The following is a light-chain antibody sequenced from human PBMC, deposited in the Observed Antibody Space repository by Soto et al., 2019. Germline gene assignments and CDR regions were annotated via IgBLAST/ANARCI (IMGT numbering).Light chain of an antibody. CDR2: EVD. J-gene: IGLJ1*01. Sequence: QSVLTQPPSASGSPGQSVTISCTGTSSDVGGYNYVSWYQQHPGKAPKLMIYEVDKRPSGVPDRFSGPKSGNTASLTVSGLQAEDEADYYCCSYAGSNNVFGTGTKVTVL. CDR3: CSYAGSNNV. V-gene: IGLV2-8*01. CDR1: SSDVGGYNY.